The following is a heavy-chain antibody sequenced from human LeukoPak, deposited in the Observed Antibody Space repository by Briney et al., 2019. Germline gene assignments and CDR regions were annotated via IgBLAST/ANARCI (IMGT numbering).Heavy chain of an antibody. CDR3: AAAGAYWYFDL. V-gene: IGHV3-11*03. J-gene: IGHJ2*01. Sequence: GRFAISRDNAKDSLSLQMNSLRAEDTAVYYCAAAGAYWYFDLWGRGTLVSVSS. D-gene: IGHD6-13*01.